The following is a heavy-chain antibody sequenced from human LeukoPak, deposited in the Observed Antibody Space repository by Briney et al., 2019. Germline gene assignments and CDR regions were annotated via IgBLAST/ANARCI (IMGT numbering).Heavy chain of an antibody. CDR1: GGTFSSYA. D-gene: IGHD6-6*01. V-gene: IGHV1-69*06. Sequence: ASVKVSCKASGGTFSSYAISWVRQAPGQGLEWMGGIIPIFGTANYAQKFQGRVTITADKSTSTAYMEPSSLRSEDTAVYYCASGAAPTSIDYWGQGTLVTVSS. CDR2: IIPIFGTA. CDR3: ASGAAPTSIDY. J-gene: IGHJ4*02.